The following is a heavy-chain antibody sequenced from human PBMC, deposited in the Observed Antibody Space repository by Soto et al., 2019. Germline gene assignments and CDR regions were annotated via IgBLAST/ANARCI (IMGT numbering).Heavy chain of an antibody. D-gene: IGHD2-2*03. CDR1: GFTFSSYA. V-gene: IGHV3-30-3*01. J-gene: IGHJ6*02. CDR2: ISYDGSNK. Sequence: GGSLRLSCAASGFTFSSYAMHWVRQAPGKGLEWVAVISYDGSNKYYADSVKGRFTISRDIYKNTLYLQMNSLRAEDTAIYYCVKGGYCINSSCRYYYCDMDVWSQGTTVIVSS. CDR3: VKGGYCINSSCRYYYCDMDV.